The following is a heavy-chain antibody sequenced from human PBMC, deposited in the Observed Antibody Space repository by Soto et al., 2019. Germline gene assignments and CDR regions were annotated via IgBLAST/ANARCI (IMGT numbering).Heavy chain of an antibody. D-gene: IGHD1-26*01. CDR1: GFTFSSYG. Sequence: QVQLVESGGGVVQPGRSLRLYCAASGFTFSSYGMHWVRQAPGKGLEWVAVISYDGSNKYYADSVKGRFTISRDNSKNTLYLQMNSLRAEDTAVYYCAKEGASAYFDYWGQGTLVTVSS. CDR2: ISYDGSNK. V-gene: IGHV3-30*18. J-gene: IGHJ4*02. CDR3: AKEGASAYFDY.